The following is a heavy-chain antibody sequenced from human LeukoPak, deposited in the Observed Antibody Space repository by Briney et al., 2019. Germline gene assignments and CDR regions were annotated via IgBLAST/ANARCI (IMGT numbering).Heavy chain of an antibody. CDR2: CHYSGNT. CDR3: ARSASSTSRSAFDI. CDR1: GGSISSNY. J-gene: IGHJ3*02. Sequence: SETLSLTCTISGGSISSNYWSWIRQPPGKGLEWIGYCHYSGNTNYNPSLKSRATISVDMSKNQFSLTLNSVTAADTAVYYCARSASSTSRSAFDIWGQGTRVTASS. V-gene: IGHV4-59*13.